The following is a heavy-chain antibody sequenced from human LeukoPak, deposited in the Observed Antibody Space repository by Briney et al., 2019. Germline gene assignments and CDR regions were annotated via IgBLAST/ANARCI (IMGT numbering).Heavy chain of an antibody. CDR1: GFAVSSNY. CDR3: ARGSSSGFELDY. Sequence: GGSLRLSCAASGFAVSSNYMSWVRQPPGKGLEWVSVIYSTGSTYYAASVKGRFTISRDNSKSTLYLQMNSLRGEDTAVYYCARGSSSGFELDYWGQGTLVTVSS. D-gene: IGHD6-19*01. CDR2: IYSTGST. J-gene: IGHJ4*02. V-gene: IGHV3-53*01.